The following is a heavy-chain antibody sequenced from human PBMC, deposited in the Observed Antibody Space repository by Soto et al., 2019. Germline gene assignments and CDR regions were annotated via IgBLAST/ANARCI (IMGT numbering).Heavy chain of an antibody. CDR1: GFTFNDFA. CDR3: ARHRGYHYYGMDV. Sequence: GGSLRLSCVPSGFTFNDFAMHWVRQAPGKGLEWVSGIPWNSGTLDYADSVRGRFSISRDNAKNSLYLQMNSLRVEDTALYYCARHRGYHYYGMDVWGHGTTVTVS. J-gene: IGHJ6*02. V-gene: IGHV3-9*01. CDR2: IPWNSGTL.